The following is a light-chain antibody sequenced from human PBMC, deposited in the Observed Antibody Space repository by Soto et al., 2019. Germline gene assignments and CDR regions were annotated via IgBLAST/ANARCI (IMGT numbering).Light chain of an antibody. CDR2: GAS. Sequence: EIVLTQAPGTLSLSPGERPTLSCRASQSVSSNYLAWYQQKPGQAPXLXXYGASSRATGIPDRFSGSGSGTDFILTISRLEPEDFVVYYGQQYYGTPGITFGQGTRLEIK. V-gene: IGKV3-20*01. J-gene: IGKJ5*01. CDR3: QQYYGTPGIT. CDR1: QSVSSNY.